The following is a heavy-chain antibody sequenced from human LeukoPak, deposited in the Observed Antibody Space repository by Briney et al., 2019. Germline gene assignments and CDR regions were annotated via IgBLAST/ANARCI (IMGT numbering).Heavy chain of an antibody. D-gene: IGHD6-13*01. J-gene: IGHJ4*02. V-gene: IGHV3-30*18. CDR1: GFTFSSYG. CDR2: ISYDGSNK. Sequence: GRSLRLSCAASGFTFSSYGMHWVRQAPGKGLEWVAVISYDGSNKYYADSVKGRFTISRDNSKNTLYLQMNSLRAEDTAVYYCAKDGAAAGPIDYWGQGTLVTVSS. CDR3: AKDGAAAGPIDY.